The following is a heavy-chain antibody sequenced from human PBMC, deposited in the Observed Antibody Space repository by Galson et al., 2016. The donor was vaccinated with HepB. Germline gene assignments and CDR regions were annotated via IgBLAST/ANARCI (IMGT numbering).Heavy chain of an antibody. D-gene: IGHD6-13*01. V-gene: IGHV3-9*01. CDR3: AKDTSYSSSWFYFDY. Sequence: SLRLSCAASGFTFDVYAMHWVRQAPGKGLEWVSGISWNSGRIGHADSVKGRFTISRDNAKNSLFLQMNSLRPEDTALYYCAKDTSYSSSWFYFDYWGQGALVTVSS. J-gene: IGHJ4*02. CDR2: ISWNSGRI. CDR1: GFTFDVYA.